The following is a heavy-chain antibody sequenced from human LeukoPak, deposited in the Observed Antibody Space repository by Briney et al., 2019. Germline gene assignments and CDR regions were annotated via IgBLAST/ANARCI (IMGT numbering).Heavy chain of an antibody. D-gene: IGHD6-13*01. CDR1: GFTFSSYE. Sequence: PGGSLRPSCAASGFTFSSYEMNWVRQAPGKGLEWVSYISSSGSTIYYADSVKGRFTISRDNAKNSLYLQMNSLRAEDTAVYYCAREEQQLADYWGQGTLVTVSS. V-gene: IGHV3-48*03. CDR3: AREEQQLADY. J-gene: IGHJ4*02. CDR2: ISSSGSTI.